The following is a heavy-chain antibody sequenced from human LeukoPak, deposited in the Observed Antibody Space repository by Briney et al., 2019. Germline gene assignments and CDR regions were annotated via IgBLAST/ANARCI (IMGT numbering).Heavy chain of an antibody. D-gene: IGHD2-2*01. CDR3: AKDSTNWSFDY. V-gene: IGHV3-64*04. J-gene: IGHJ4*02. CDR1: GFSFSNYL. Sequence: PGGSLRLSCAASGFSFSNYLMHWVRQAPGKGLEYVSAITGNGGSTYYADSVRGRFTISRDNAKNTLYLQMNSLRGEDTAVYYCAKDSTNWSFDYWGQGALVTVSS. CDR2: ITGNGGST.